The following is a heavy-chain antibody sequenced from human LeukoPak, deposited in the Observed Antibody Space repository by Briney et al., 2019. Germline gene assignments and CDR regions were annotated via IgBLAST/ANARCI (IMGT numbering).Heavy chain of an antibody. Sequence: SETLSLTCTVSGGSISTYYWSWIRQPPGKGLEWIGYIYNSGSTNYNPSLKSRVTISVDTSKNQFSLQLSSVTAADTAVYYCARENSNSWYLDYWGQGTLVTVSS. CDR2: IYNSGST. V-gene: IGHV4-59*01. CDR1: GGSISTYY. CDR3: ARENSNSWYLDY. D-gene: IGHD6-13*01. J-gene: IGHJ4*02.